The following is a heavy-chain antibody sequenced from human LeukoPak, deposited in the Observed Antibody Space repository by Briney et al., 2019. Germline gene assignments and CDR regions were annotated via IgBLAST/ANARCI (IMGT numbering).Heavy chain of an antibody. V-gene: IGHV4-34*01. J-gene: IGHJ4*02. CDR2: INHSGST. CDR1: GGSLSGYY. CDR3: SRVPIGWYRYYFDY. Sequence: KPSETLSLTCAVYGGSLSGYYWSWIRQPPGKGLEWIGEINHSGSTNYNPSLKSRVTISVDTSKNQFSLKLSSVTAADTAVYYCSRVPIGWYRYYFDYWGQGTLATVSS. D-gene: IGHD6-19*01.